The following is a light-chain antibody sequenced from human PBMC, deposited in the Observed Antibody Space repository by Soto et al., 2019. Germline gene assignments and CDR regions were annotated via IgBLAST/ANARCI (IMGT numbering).Light chain of an antibody. CDR2: DAS. J-gene: IGKJ1*01. CDR1: QSISSW. Sequence: GDRVTITCRASQSISSWLAWYQQKPGKAPKLLIYDASSLESGVPSRFSGSGSGTEFSLTISSLQPDDFATYYCQQYNSAWTFGQGTKVDIK. CDR3: QQYNSAWT. V-gene: IGKV1-5*01.